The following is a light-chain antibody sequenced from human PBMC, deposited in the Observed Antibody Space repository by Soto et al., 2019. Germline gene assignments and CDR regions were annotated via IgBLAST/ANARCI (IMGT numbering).Light chain of an antibody. CDR3: QTWGTGIVV. CDR2: VNSDGSH. CDR1: SGHSSYA. V-gene: IGLV4-69*01. Sequence: QSVLTQSPSASASLGASVKLTGTLSSGHSSYAIAWHQQQPEKGPRYLMKVNSDGSHSKGDGIPDRFSGSSSGAERYLTNSSLQSEDEADYYCQTWGTGIVVFGGGTKVTVL. J-gene: IGLJ2*01.